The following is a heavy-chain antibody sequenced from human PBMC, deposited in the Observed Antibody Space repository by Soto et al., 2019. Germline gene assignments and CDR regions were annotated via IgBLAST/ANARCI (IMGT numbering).Heavy chain of an antibody. Sequence: ASVKVSCKASGYTFTSYYMHWVRQAPGQGLEWMGIINPSGGSTIYAQKFQGRVTMTEDTSTDTAYMELSSLRSEDTAVYYCATRMVGVAVAGIGYWGQGTLVTVSS. CDR1: GYTFTSYY. J-gene: IGHJ4*02. CDR2: INPSGGST. D-gene: IGHD6-19*01. CDR3: ATRMVGVAVAGIGY. V-gene: IGHV1-46*01.